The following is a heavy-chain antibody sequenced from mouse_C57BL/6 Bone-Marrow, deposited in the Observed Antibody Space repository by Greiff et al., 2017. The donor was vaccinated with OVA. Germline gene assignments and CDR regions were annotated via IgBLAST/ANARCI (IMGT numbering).Heavy chain of an antibody. CDR3: ARGVLRDYYAMDY. CDR2: IGPEDGET. Sequence: EVQLVESGAELVKPGASVKLSCTASGFNIKDYYMHWVKQRTEQGLEWIGRIGPEDGETKYAPKFQGKATITADTSSNTAYLQLSSLTSEDTAVDYCARGVLRDYYAMDYWGQGTSDTVST. D-gene: IGHD1-1*01. CDR1: GFNIKDYY. V-gene: IGHV14-2*01. J-gene: IGHJ4*01.